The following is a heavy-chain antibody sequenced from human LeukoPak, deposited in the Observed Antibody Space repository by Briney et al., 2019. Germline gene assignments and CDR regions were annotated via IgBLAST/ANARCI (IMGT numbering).Heavy chain of an antibody. CDR1: GYTFTSYG. D-gene: IGHD3-22*01. J-gene: IGHJ1*01. CDR2: ISSYSDNT. Sequence: ASVKVSCKASGYTFTSYGISWVRQAPGQGLEWMGWISSYSDNTNYAQKLQGRVTMTTDTSASTAYMELRSLRSDDTAVYYCARGRSLGYYYDSSGYYYEQWGQGTLVTVSS. CDR3: ARGRSLGYYYDSSGYYYEQ. V-gene: IGHV1-18*01.